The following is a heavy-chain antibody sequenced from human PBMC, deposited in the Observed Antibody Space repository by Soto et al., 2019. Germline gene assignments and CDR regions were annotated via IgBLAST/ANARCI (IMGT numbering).Heavy chain of an antibody. CDR3: ASAAMGCSSWPFDS. D-gene: IGHD6-13*01. CDR2: IYHSGST. Sequence: QVQLQESGPGLVKPSGTLSLTCAVSGGSISSSNWWRWVRQPPGKGLEWIGEIYHSGSTNYNPSLMSQVTISVDRSKNQFALKLSSVTAADTAVYYFASAAMGCSSWPFDSWGQETLVTVSS. CDR1: GGSISSSNW. V-gene: IGHV4-4*02. J-gene: IGHJ4*02.